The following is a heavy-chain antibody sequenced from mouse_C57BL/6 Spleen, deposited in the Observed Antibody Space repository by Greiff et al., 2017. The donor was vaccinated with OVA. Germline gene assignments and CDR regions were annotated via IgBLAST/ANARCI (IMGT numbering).Heavy chain of an antibody. CDR2: INPNYGTT. D-gene: IGHD2-4*01. Sequence: EVQLQQSGPELVKPGASVKISCKASGYSFTDYNMNWVKQSHGKSLEWIGEINPNYGTTGYNQKFKGKATLTVDQSSSTAYMQLNSLTSEDSAVYYCARSYDYDGLFFDYWGQGTPLTVSS. J-gene: IGHJ2*01. CDR3: ARSYDYDGLFFDY. CDR1: GYSFTDYN. V-gene: IGHV1-39*01.